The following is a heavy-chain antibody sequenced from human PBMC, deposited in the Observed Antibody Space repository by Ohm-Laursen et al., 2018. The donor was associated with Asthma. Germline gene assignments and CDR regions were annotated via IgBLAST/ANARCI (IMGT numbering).Heavy chain of an antibody. D-gene: IGHD2-8*01. CDR1: GGSISSGGYY. CDR3: ARAGINVDY. J-gene: IGHJ4*02. V-gene: IGHV4-31*02. Sequence: TLSLTWTVSGGSISSGGYYWSWIRQLPGKGLEWIGYIYNSGSTYYNPSLKSRVTISVDTSRNQFSLKLSSVTAADTAVYYCARAGINVDYWGQGTLVTVSS. CDR2: IYNSGST.